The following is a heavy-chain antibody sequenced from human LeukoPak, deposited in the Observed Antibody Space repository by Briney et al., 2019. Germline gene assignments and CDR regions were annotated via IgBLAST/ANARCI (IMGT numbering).Heavy chain of an antibody. V-gene: IGHV4-59*01. CDR1: GGSISSYY. CDR3: ARGLAPLGNLDY. Sequence: SETLSLTCTVSGGSISSYYWSWIRQPPGKGLEWIGYIYYSGSTNYNPSLKSRVTISVDTSKNQFSLKLSSVTAADTAVYYCARGLAPLGNLDYWGQGTLVTVSS. CDR2: IYYSGST. J-gene: IGHJ4*02. D-gene: IGHD1-14*01.